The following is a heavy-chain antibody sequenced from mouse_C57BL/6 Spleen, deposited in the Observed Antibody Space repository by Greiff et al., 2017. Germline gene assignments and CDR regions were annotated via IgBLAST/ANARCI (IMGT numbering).Heavy chain of an antibody. CDR3: ARWNYYGNFYYAMDY. Sequence: EVKLQESGPELVKPGASVKMSCKASGYTFTDYNMHWVKQSHGKSLEWIGYINPNNGGTSYNQKFKGKATLTVNKSSSTAYMELRSLTSEDSAVYYCARWNYYGNFYYAMDYWGQGTSVTVSS. CDR1: GYTFTDYN. V-gene: IGHV1-22*01. J-gene: IGHJ4*01. CDR2: INPNNGGT. D-gene: IGHD2-1*01.